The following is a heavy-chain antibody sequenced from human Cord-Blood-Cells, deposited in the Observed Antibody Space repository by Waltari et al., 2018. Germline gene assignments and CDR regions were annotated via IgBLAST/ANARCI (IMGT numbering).Heavy chain of an antibody. CDR1: GFTFSNAW. J-gene: IGHJ4*02. D-gene: IGHD1-26*01. V-gene: IGHV3-15*04. CDR2: IERKTDGGTT. Sequence: EVQLVESGGGLVKPGGSLRLSCAASGFTFSNAWMSWVRQAPGKGLEWFGLIERKTDGGTTNYAAPVKGRFTISRDDSKNALYLQMNSLKTEDTAVYYCTPGGYYFDYWGQGTLVTVSS. CDR3: TPGGYYFDY.